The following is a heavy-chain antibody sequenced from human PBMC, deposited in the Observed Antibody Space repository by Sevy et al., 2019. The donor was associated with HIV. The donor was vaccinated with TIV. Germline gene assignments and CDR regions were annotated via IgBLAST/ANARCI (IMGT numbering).Heavy chain of an antibody. D-gene: IGHD6-19*01. Sequence: ASVKVSCKASGYTFIGYYIHWLRQAPGQGLEWIGRINPSSDGTKYTQKFQGRVTVTTDMSVSTAYMELIGLRSDDTAMYYCAGQTSGWYDWFDPWGQGTLVTVSS. CDR2: INPSSDGT. CDR3: AGQTSGWYDWFDP. CDR1: GYTFIGYY. J-gene: IGHJ5*02. V-gene: IGHV1-2*06.